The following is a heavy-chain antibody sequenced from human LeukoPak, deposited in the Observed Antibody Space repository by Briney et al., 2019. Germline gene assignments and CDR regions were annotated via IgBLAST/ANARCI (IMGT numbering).Heavy chain of an antibody. D-gene: IGHD3-16*02. J-gene: IGHJ3*02. CDR3: ARDQDYDYVWGSYRHRAFDI. CDR1: GGSISSYY. CDR2: IYTSGST. Sequence: SETLSLTCTVSGGSISSYYWTWIRQPAGKGLEWIGRIYTSGSTNYNPSLKSRVTISVDTSKNQFSLKLSSVTAADTAVYYCARDQDYDYVWGSYRHRAFDIWGQGTMVTVSS. V-gene: IGHV4-4*07.